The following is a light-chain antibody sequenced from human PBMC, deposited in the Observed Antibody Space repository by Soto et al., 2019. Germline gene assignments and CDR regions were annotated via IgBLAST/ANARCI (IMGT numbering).Light chain of an antibody. CDR3: QQYSAWPLI. CDR1: QSVWSH. Sequence: ELVMTQSPATLSVSPGERATLSCRASQSVWSHLAWYQQKPGQAPRLLIYAASTRASGIEARFSGSGSGTELTLTISSQQSEDSAVYYCQQYSAWPLIFGPGTTVDIK. J-gene: IGKJ3*01. CDR2: AAS. V-gene: IGKV3-15*01.